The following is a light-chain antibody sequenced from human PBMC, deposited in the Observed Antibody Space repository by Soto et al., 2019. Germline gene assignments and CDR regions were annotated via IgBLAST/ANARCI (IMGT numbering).Light chain of an antibody. CDR2: GAS. CDR1: QSVSSSY. J-gene: IGKJ1*01. CDR3: QQYGSSLWT. V-gene: IGKV3-20*01. Sequence: PGERATLSCRASQSVSSSYLAWYQQKPGQAPRLLIYGASIRATGIPDRFSGSGSGTDFTLTISRLEPEDFALYYCQQYGSSLWTFGQGTKVDIK.